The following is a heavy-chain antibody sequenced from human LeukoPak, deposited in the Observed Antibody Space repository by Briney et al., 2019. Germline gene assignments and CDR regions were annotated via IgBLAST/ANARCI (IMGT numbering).Heavy chain of an antibody. CDR1: GFTFSSYG. CDR3: AKGGCSSTSCHRPFDP. V-gene: IGHV3-30*18. CDR2: ISYDGSNK. Sequence: GGSLRLSCAASGFTFSSYGMHWVRQAPGKGLEWVAVISYDGSNKYYADSVKGRFTISRDNSKNTLYLQMNSLRAEDTAVYYCAKGGCSSTSCHRPFDPWGQVTLVTVSS. J-gene: IGHJ5*02. D-gene: IGHD2-2*01.